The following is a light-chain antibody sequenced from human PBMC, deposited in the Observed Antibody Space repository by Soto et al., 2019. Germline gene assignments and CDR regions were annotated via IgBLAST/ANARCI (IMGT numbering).Light chain of an antibody. Sequence: EIVLTQSPATLSLTPGERATLSCRASQSVNIYLAWYQQKPGQAPRLLIYDASNRATGIPARFSGSGSGTDFTLTISSLEPEDFATYYCQQTNSFPITFGQGTRLEIK. V-gene: IGKV3-11*01. J-gene: IGKJ5*01. CDR2: DAS. CDR1: QSVNIY. CDR3: QQTNSFPIT.